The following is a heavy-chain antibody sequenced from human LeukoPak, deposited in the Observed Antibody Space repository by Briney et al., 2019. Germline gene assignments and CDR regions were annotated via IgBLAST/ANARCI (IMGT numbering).Heavy chain of an antibody. CDR3: ARDPLAAGSFDY. CDR2: IYYSGST. D-gene: IGHD6-13*01. Sequence: KPSETLSLTCTVSGGSISSSSYYWGWIRQPPGKGLEWIGSIYYSGSTYYNPSLKSRVTISVDTSKNQFPLKLSSVTAADTAVYYCARDPLAAGSFDYWGQGTLVTVSS. CDR1: GGSISSSSYY. J-gene: IGHJ4*02. V-gene: IGHV4-39*06.